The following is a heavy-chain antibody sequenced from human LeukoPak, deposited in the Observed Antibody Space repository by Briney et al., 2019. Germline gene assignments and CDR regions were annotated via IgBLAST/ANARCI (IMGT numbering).Heavy chain of an antibody. CDR3: ARVPYYDSSGYVY. CDR2: ISSSSSYI. Sequence: PGRSLRLSCAASGFTFSSYSMNWVRQAPGKGLEWVSSISSSSSYIYYADSVKGRFTISRDNSKNTLYLQMNSLRAEDTAVYYCARVPYYDSSGYVYWGQGTLVTVSS. J-gene: IGHJ4*02. D-gene: IGHD3-22*01. V-gene: IGHV3-21*04. CDR1: GFTFSSYS.